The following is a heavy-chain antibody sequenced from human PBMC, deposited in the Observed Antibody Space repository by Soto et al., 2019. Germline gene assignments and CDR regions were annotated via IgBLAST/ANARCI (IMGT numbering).Heavy chain of an antibody. CDR2: IIPIFGTA. D-gene: IGHD2-21*02. CDR3: ASRGPYGGHSDDWDGDL. CDR1: GGTFSSYA. Sequence: QVQLVQSGAEVKKPGSSVKVSCKASGGTFSSYAISWVREAPGQGLEWMGGIIPIFGTANYAQKFQGRVRITAVESTSTAAMELSSLRSEDTAVDDCASRGPYGGHSDDWDGDLWCRGTMVTVSS. J-gene: IGHJ2*01. V-gene: IGHV1-69*12.